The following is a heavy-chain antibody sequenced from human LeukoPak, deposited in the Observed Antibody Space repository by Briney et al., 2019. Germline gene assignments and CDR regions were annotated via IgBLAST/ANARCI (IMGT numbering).Heavy chain of an antibody. CDR3: ASAYYYDSSGYYYPDAFDI. J-gene: IGHJ3*02. Sequence: GESLKISCKGSGYNFTKFWLGWVRQMPGKGLEWMGIIFPSDSDTRYSPSFQGQVTISADKSISTAYLQWSSLKASDTAMYYCASAYYYDSSGYYYPDAFDIWGQGTMVTVSS. CDR1: GYNFTKFW. CDR2: IFPSDSDT. V-gene: IGHV5-51*01. D-gene: IGHD3-22*01.